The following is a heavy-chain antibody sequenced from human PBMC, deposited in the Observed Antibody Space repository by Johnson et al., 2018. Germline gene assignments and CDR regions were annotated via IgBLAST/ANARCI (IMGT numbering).Heavy chain of an antibody. CDR2: IYYRGST. D-gene: IGHD2-15*01. CDR1: GGSLSSYY. V-gene: IGHV4-59*01. J-gene: IGHJ6*02. Sequence: QVQLPESGPGLVKPSDTLSLICTVSGGSLSSYYWSWIRQPPGKGLGWIGHIYYRGSTNYNPALKGRVDVSVDTSKNKFSLKLNSVAAADTALYHCAREEGGFFTGCSCYWSGLGVWGQGTRVTVSS. CDR3: AREEGGFFTGCSCYWSGLGV.